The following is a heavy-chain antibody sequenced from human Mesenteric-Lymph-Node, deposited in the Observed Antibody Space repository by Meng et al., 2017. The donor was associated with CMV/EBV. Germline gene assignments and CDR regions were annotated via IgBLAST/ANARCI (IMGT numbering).Heavy chain of an antibody. CDR3: ARGIVGATVNFDY. CDR1: GSTFNSYD. Sequence: TASGSTFNSYDITWVRQAPGQGLEWMGWLSPYSGYTNYAQRLQGRVTMTTDTSTSTAYMELRSLRSDDTAVYYCARGIVGATVNFDYWGQGTLVTVSS. D-gene: IGHD1-26*01. V-gene: IGHV1-18*01. CDR2: LSPYSGYT. J-gene: IGHJ4*02.